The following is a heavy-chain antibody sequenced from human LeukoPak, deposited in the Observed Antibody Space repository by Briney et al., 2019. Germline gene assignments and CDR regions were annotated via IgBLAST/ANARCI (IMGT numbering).Heavy chain of an antibody. CDR1: GYTFTSYY. Sequence: ASVKVSCKASGYTFTSYYINWVRQAPGQGLEGMGIINPSGGSTSYAQKFQGRVTMTRDMSTSTVYMELSSLRSEDTAVYYCAREMVYAAQDYYYYYMDVWGQGTLVTVSS. D-gene: IGHD2-8*01. V-gene: IGHV1-46*01. J-gene: IGHJ6*03. CDR2: INPSGGST. CDR3: AREMVYAAQDYYYYYMDV.